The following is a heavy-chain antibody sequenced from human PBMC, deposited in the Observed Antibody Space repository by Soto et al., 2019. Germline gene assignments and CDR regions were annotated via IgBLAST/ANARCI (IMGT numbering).Heavy chain of an antibody. CDR2: IYHGGNI. J-gene: IGHJ4*02. V-gene: IGHV4-4*02. CDR1: GGSINSDDW. Sequence: QVQLQESGPGLVNPSGTLSLTCAVSGGSINSDDWWNWVRQPPGKGLEWIGEIYHGGNINYKPSLKNRVTIALDKFKNQFTLEVKSLTATDTAVYYCARDQPFGNIWSFDYWGQGHLVTVSS. D-gene: IGHD3-16*01. CDR3: ARDQPFGNIWSFDY.